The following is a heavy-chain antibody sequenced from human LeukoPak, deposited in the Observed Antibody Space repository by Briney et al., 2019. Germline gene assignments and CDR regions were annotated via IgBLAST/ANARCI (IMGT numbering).Heavy chain of an antibody. V-gene: IGHV3-33*01. CDR1: GSIFSSYG. Sequence: GGSQRLSCAASGSIFSSYGMHWVRQAPGKGLEWVAVVWYDGSNKYYGDSVQGRFTISRDNSKNTLSLQMNSLRVEDTAVYYCVRGPTPQDAFDIWGQGTMVTVSS. CDR2: VWYDGSNK. CDR3: VRGPTPQDAFDI. J-gene: IGHJ3*02.